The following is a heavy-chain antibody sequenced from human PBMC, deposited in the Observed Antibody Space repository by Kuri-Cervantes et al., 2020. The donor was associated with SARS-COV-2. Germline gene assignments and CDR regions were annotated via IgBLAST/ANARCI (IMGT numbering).Heavy chain of an antibody. CDR1: GFTFSNYW. J-gene: IGHJ4*02. CDR2: IKQDGSEK. Sequence: ETLSLTCAASGFTFSNYWMSWVRQAPGKGLEWVANIKQDGSEKYYVDSVKGRFTISRDNSKNTLYLQMNSLRAEDTAVYYCARSSGGSYFNPFDYWGQGTLVTVSS. V-gene: IGHV3-7*01. D-gene: IGHD1-26*01. CDR3: ARSSGGSYFNPFDY.